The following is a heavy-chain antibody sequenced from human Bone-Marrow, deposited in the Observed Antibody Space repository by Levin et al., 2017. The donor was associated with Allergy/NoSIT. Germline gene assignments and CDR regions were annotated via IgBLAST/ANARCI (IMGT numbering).Heavy chain of an antibody. Sequence: SETLSLTCTVSGGSISSYYWSWIRQPPGKGLEWIGYIYYSGSTNYNPSLKSRVTISVDTSKNQFSLKLSSVTAADTAVYYCAREVVVAANGAFDSWGQGTMVTVSS. J-gene: IGHJ3*02. D-gene: IGHD2-15*01. CDR3: AREVVVAANGAFDS. CDR2: IYYSGST. V-gene: IGHV4-59*01. CDR1: GGSISSYY.